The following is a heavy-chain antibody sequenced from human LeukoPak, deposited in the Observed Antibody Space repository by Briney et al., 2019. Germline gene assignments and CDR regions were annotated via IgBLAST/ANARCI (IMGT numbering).Heavy chain of an antibody. CDR3: ARDGDFWSGYWKENFDY. Sequence: ASVKVSCKASGYTFTSYYMHWVRQAPGQGLEWMGIINPSGGSTSYAQKFQGRVTMTRDTSTSTVHMELSSLRSEDTAVYYCARDGDFWSGYWKENFDYWGQGTLVTVSS. J-gene: IGHJ4*02. CDR1: GYTFTSYY. CDR2: INPSGGST. D-gene: IGHD3-3*01. V-gene: IGHV1-46*01.